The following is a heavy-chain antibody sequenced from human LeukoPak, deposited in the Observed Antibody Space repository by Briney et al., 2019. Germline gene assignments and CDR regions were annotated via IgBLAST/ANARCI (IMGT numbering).Heavy chain of an antibody. Sequence: GGSLRLSCAASGFTFSSYAMHWVRQAPGKGLEWVAVISYDGSNKYYADSVKGRFTVSRDNSKNTLYLQMNSLRAEDTAVYYCARDLVWQQLGGDYYYGMDVWGQGTTVTVSS. CDR1: GFTFSSYA. J-gene: IGHJ6*02. V-gene: IGHV3-30-3*01. D-gene: IGHD6-13*01. CDR2: ISYDGSNK. CDR3: ARDLVWQQLGGDYYYGMDV.